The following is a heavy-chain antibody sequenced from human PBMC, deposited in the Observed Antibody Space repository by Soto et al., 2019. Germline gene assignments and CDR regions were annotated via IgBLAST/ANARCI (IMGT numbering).Heavy chain of an antibody. J-gene: IGHJ4*02. D-gene: IGHD3-16*01. CDR1: GYTFTSYG. CDR3: GRGLFAGGY. V-gene: IGHV1-18*01. Sequence: ASVKVSCKASGYTFTSYGISWVRQAPGQGLEWMGWISAYNGNTNYAQKFQGRVTMTRNTSISTAYMELSSLRSEDTAVYYCGRGLFAGGYWGQGTLVTVSS. CDR2: ISAYNGNT.